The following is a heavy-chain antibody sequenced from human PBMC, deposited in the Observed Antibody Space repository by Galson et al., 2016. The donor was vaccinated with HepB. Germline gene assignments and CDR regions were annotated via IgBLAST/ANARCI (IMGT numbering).Heavy chain of an antibody. CDR2: ISSSSSHT. Sequence: SLRLSCAASGLTLSDFYMSWIRQAPGKGLEWVSYISSSSSHTNYADSVKGRFTISRDNANNSLYLQMNSLRVEDTAVYYCARVDYGSGWREGWFDPWGQGTLVTVSS. V-gene: IGHV3-11*06. CDR1: GLTLSDFY. CDR3: ARVDYGSGWREGWFDP. J-gene: IGHJ5*02. D-gene: IGHD6-19*01.